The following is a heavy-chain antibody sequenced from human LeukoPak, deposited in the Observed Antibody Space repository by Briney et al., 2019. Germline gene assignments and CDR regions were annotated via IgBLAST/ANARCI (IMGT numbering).Heavy chain of an antibody. D-gene: IGHD2-15*01. CDR1: GGIFSSYA. V-gene: IGHV1-69*13. CDR3: ARDGCSGGSCYPVGGWFDP. Sequence: ASVKVSCKASGGIFSSYAISWVRQAPGQGLEWMGGIIPIFGTANYAQKFQGRVTITADESTSTAYMELSSLRSEDTAVYYCARDGCSGGSCYPVGGWFDPWGQGTLVTVSS. J-gene: IGHJ5*02. CDR2: IIPIFGTA.